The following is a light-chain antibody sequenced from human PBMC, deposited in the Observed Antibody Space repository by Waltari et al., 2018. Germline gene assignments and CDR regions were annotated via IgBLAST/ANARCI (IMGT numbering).Light chain of an antibody. CDR2: GKN. J-gene: IGLJ2*01. V-gene: IGLV3-19*01. CDR3: NSRDSSGNHHVV. CDR1: SLRSYY. Sequence: SSELTQDPAVSVALGQTVRITCQGDSLRSYYASWYQQKPGQAPVLVIYGKNNRPSGIPDRFSGSSSGNTASLNITGAQAEDEADYDCNSRDSSGNHHVVFGGGTKLTVL.